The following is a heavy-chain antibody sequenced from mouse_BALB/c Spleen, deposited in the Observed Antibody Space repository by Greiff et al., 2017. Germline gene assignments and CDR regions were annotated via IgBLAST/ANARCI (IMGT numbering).Heavy chain of an antibody. V-gene: IGHV1-14*01. CDR2: INPYNDGT. Sequence: EVQLQQSGPELVKPGASVKMSCKASGYTFTSYVMHWVKQKPGQGLEWIGYINPYNDGTKYNEKFKGKATLTSDKSTSTAYMELSSLTSEDSAVYYCAREEGGYDGYYAMDYWGQGTSVTVSS. CDR3: AREEGGYDGYYAMDY. D-gene: IGHD2-2*01. J-gene: IGHJ4*01. CDR1: GYTFTSYV.